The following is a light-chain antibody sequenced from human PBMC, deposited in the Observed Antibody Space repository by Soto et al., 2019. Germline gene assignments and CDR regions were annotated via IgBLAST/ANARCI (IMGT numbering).Light chain of an antibody. CDR1: STDVGGYNY. V-gene: IGLV2-14*01. J-gene: IGLJ1*01. CDR3: GSYTSTDTPFV. CDR2: EVS. Sequence: SVFAQPSSVSGSPGQSITISCTGTSTDVGGYNYVSLYQPHPGKGPKLIIYEVSNRPPGVSYLISRSKSGNEAPLIISTPEAEDESDYYSGSYTSTDTPFVFGTGPKVTVL.